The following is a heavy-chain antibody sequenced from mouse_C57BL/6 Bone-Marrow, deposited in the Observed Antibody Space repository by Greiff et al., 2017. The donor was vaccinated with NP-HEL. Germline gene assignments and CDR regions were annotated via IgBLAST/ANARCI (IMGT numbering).Heavy chain of an antibody. CDR1: GFTFSDYY. D-gene: IGHD1-1*01. V-gene: IGHV5-12*01. Sequence: EVNVVESGGGLVQPGGSLKLSCAASGFTFSDYYMYWVRQTPEKRLEWVAYISNGGGSTYYPDTVKGRFTISRDNAKNTLYLQMSRLKSEDTAMYYCARHTGSYAVDYWGQGTSLTVSS. CDR3: ARHTGSYAVDY. CDR2: ISNGGGST. J-gene: IGHJ4*01.